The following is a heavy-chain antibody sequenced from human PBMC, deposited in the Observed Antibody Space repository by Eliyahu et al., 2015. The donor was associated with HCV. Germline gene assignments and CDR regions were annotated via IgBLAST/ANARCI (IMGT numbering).Heavy chain of an antibody. CDR2: ISAYNGNT. V-gene: IGHV1-18*01. CDR3: ASGPRNCSSTSCWVYYYGMDV. D-gene: IGHD2-2*01. J-gene: IGHJ6*02. CDR1: GYTFTSXG. Sequence: QVQLVQSGAEVKKPGASVKVSCKASGYTFTSXGISWVRQAPGXGLEWMGWISAYNGNTNYAQKLQGRVTMTTDTSTSTAYMELRSLRSDDTAVYYCASGPRNCSSTSCWVYYYGMDVWGQGTTVTVSS.